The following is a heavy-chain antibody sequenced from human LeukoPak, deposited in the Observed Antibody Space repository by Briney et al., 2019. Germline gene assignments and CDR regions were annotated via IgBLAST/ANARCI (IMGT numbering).Heavy chain of an antibody. V-gene: IGHV3-33*08. Sequence: GGSLRLSCAASGFTFSSSDVHWVRQAPGKGLEWVAIIWYDGSNTYYADSVKGRFTISRDNSKNTLYLQMNSLRAEDTAVYYCARGLTEVGDWGQGTLVTVSS. CDR2: IWYDGSNT. D-gene: IGHD1-14*01. CDR1: GFTFSSSD. CDR3: ARGLTEVGD. J-gene: IGHJ4*02.